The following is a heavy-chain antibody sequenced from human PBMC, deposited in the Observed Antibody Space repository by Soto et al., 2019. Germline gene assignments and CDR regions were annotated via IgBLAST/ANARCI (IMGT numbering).Heavy chain of an antibody. V-gene: IGHV1-8*01. Sequence: QVQLVQSGAEVKKPGASVKVSCKASGYTFTSYDINWVRQATGQGLECMGWMNRNRGNTGYAQKIPGRVPMTRNTSMSPTYMELRSLRSEGTAVNFWAIERAAAGTGCFDLWGQGPLVTVSS. J-gene: IGHJ5*02. CDR1: GYTFTSYD. CDR3: AIERAAAGTGCFDL. D-gene: IGHD6-13*01. CDR2: MNRNRGNT.